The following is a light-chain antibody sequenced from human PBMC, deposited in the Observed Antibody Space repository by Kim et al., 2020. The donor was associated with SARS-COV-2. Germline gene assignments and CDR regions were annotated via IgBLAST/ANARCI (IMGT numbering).Light chain of an antibody. J-gene: IGLJ2*01. V-gene: IGLV3-1*01. CDR2: QDS. CDR1: KVGDKY. CDR3: QAWDSSTADVV. Sequence: PGQTASITCSGDKVGDKYACWYQQKPGQSHVLVIYQDSKRPSGIPERFSGSNSGNTATLTISGTQAMDEADYYCQAWDSSTADVVFGGGTQLTVL.